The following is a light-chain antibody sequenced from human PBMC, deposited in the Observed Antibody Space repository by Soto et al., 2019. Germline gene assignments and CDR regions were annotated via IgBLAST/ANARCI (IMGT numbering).Light chain of an antibody. Sequence: QSALTQPPSASGSPGQSVTISCTGTSSDVGAYDYVSWYQQHPGKAPKLMIYEINKRPSEVPDRFSGSKSGNTASLTVSGLQAEDEADYYCSSFAGSNNFPYVFGTGTKVTVL. CDR2: EIN. V-gene: IGLV2-8*01. CDR1: SSDVGAYDY. J-gene: IGLJ1*01. CDR3: SSFAGSNNFPYV.